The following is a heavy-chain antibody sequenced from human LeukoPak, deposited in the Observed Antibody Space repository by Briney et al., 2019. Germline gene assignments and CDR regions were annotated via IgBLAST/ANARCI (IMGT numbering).Heavy chain of an antibody. D-gene: IGHD3-10*01. CDR1: GFTFSSYW. J-gene: IGHJ4*02. Sequence: GGSLRLSCAASGFTFSSYWMSWVRQAPGKGLEGVANIKQDGSEKYYVDSVKGRFTISRDNAKNSLYLQMNSLRAEDTAVYYCARTITMVRGAEYYFDYWGQGTLVTVSS. CDR3: ARTITMVRGAEYYFDY. V-gene: IGHV3-7*01. CDR2: IKQDGSEK.